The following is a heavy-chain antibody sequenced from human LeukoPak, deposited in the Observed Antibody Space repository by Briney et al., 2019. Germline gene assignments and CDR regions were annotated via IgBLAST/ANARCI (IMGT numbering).Heavy chain of an antibody. J-gene: IGHJ5*02. CDR1: GGSISSSSYY. Sequence: SETLSLTCTVSGGSISSSSYYWGWIRQPPGKGLEWIGSIYYSGSTYYNPSLKSRVAISVDTSKNQFSLKLSSVTAADTAVYYCARDFEVVSNWFDPWGQGTLVTVSS. CDR3: ARDFEVVSNWFDP. V-gene: IGHV4-39*07. D-gene: IGHD3-3*01. CDR2: IYYSGST.